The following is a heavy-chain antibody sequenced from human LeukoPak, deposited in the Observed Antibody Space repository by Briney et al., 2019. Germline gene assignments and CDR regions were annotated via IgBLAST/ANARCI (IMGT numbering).Heavy chain of an antibody. CDR2: ISYDRSNK. V-gene: IGHV3-30-3*01. D-gene: IGHD1-26*01. Sequence: PGGSLRLSCAASGFTFSSYAMHWVRQAPGKGLEWVAVISYDRSNKYYADSVKGRFTISRDNSKNTLYLQMNSLRAEDTAVYYCARDPGIVGATDWFDPWGQGTLVTVSS. J-gene: IGHJ5*02. CDR3: ARDPGIVGATDWFDP. CDR1: GFTFSSYA.